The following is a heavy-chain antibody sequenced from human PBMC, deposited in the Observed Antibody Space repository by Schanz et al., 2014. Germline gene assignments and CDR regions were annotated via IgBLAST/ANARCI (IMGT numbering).Heavy chain of an antibody. D-gene: IGHD3-22*01. CDR2: ISGGGGTT. CDR3: AKDRSWGYDSSGYFDY. CDR1: GFTFSSYA. V-gene: IGHV3-23*04. J-gene: IGHJ4*02. Sequence: EVQLVQSGGGLVQPGGSLRLSCAASGFTFSSYAMSWVRQAPGKGLEWVSAISGGGGTTYYADSVKGRFTISRDNSKNTLYLQMNSLRAEDATVDYCAKDRSWGYDSSGYFDYWGQGTLVTVSS.